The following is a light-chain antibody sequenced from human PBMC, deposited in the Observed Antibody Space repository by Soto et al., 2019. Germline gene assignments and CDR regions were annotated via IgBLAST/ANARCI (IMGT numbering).Light chain of an antibody. CDR2: END. V-gene: IGLV1-51*02. Sequence: QSVLTQPPSVSAAPGQKVTISCSGSSSNIGNNYVSWYQQLPGTAPRLLMYENDKRPSGISDRFSGSKSGTSATLGITGLRTGDEADYYCGTWDASLSANVFGTGTKVTVL. J-gene: IGLJ1*01. CDR1: SSNIGNNY. CDR3: GTWDASLSANV.